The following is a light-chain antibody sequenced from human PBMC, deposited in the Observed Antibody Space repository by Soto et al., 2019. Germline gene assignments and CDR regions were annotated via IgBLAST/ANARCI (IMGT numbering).Light chain of an antibody. CDR1: QGISNY. CDR2: AAS. Sequence: DIQMTQSPSSLSASVGDRVTITCRASQGISNYLAWYQQKPGKVPKLLIYAASTLQSGVPSRFSGSGSGTDFTLHISSLQPEDVATYYCQKYNSAPNTFGGGTKVEIK. CDR3: QKYNSAPNT. V-gene: IGKV1-27*01. J-gene: IGKJ4*01.